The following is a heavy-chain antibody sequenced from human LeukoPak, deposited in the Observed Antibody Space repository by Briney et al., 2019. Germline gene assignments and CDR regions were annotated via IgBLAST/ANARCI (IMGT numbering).Heavy chain of an antibody. CDR2: INPNSGGT. J-gene: IGHJ5*02. CDR3: ARDHDFWSGYYQFDP. D-gene: IGHD3-3*01. CDR1: GYTFTGYY. Sequence: GASVKVSCKASGYTFTGYYMHWVRQAHGQGLEWMGWINPNSGGTNYAQKFQGRVTMTRDTSISTAYMGLSRLRSDDTAVYYCARDHDFWSGYYQFDPWGQGTLVTVSS. V-gene: IGHV1-2*02.